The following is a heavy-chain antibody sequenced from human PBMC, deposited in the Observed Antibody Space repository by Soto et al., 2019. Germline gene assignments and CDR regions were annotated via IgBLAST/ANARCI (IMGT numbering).Heavy chain of an antibody. CDR2: IKSKTDGGTT. CDR1: GFTFSNAW. D-gene: IGHD3-9*01. Sequence: GGSLRLSCASSGFTFSNAWMSWVRQAPGKGLEWVGRIKSKTDGGTTDFAAPVKGRFTISRDDSKNTLYLQMNSLKVEDTAVYYCTTTYYDILTGYLREPWGQGTLVTVSS. CDR3: TTTYYDILTGYLREP. J-gene: IGHJ5*02. V-gene: IGHV3-15*01.